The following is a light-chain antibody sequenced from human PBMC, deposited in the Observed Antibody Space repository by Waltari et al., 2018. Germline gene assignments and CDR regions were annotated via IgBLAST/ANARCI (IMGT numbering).Light chain of an antibody. CDR2: CAS. CDR3: QQNYSIPIT. CDR1: QTIVNRPNNKNY. V-gene: IGKV4-1*01. Sequence: DVVMTQSTASLAVSLVERATIPCKTSQTIVNRPNNKNYLIWYPQRPAQRPKTLIFCASVLESGVPDGFSGSGSVTDFTLTITSLQPEDVAAYYCQQNYSIPITFGQGTRVEI. J-gene: IGKJ5*01.